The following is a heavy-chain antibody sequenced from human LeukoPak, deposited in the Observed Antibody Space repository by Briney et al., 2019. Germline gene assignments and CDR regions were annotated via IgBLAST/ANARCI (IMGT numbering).Heavy chain of an antibody. D-gene: IGHD1-26*01. CDR3: AKERAKATYFDY. J-gene: IGHJ4*02. V-gene: IGHV3-23*01. CDR1: GFTFSNYA. CDR2: ISGSGGNT. Sequence: GGSLRLSCAASGFTFSNYAMSWVRRAPVKGLEWVSAISGSGGNTYYADSVKGRFTISRDNSKNTLYLQMNSLRAEDTAVYYCAKERAKATYFDYWGQGTLVTVSS.